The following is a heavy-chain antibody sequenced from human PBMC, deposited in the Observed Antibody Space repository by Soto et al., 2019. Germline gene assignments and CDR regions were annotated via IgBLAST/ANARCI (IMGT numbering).Heavy chain of an antibody. Sequence: SVKVSCKASGGMFYSSAINWVRQAPGQGLEWMGGIVPMNGPPKYAQGFQGRVTITADGSATTVYMDLSGLKSEDTAVYYCTFAPNWPYQLTRYWGRGTLVTGS. J-gene: IGHJ4*02. CDR1: GGMFYSSA. D-gene: IGHD2-2*01. CDR3: TFAPNWPYQLTRY. V-gene: IGHV1-69*13. CDR2: IVPMNGPP.